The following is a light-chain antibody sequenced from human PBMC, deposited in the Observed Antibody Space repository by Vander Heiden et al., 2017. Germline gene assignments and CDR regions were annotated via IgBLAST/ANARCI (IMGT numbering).Light chain of an antibody. J-gene: IGKJ2*01. V-gene: IGKV3-15*01. CDR1: PSISNN. CDR2: GAS. Sequence: EIVMTQSPATLSVSPGERATLSCRASPSISNNLAWYQQKPGQPPRLLIYGASARATGIPARFSGSGFGTYFTLTINSLQSADFAVYYCQQYHNWPPYTFGQGTKLEIK. CDR3: QQYHNWPPYT.